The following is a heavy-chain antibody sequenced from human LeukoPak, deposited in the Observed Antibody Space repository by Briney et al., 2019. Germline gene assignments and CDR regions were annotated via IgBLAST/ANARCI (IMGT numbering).Heavy chain of an antibody. J-gene: IGHJ4*02. V-gene: IGHV4-59*01. D-gene: IGHD3-22*01. Sequence: SETLSLTCTVSGGSISSYYWSWIRQPPGKGLEWIGYIYYSGSTNYNPSLKSRVTISVDTSKNQFSLKLSSVTAADTAVYYRARVSQLTYYYDSSGYYYDYWGQGTLVTVSS. CDR2: IYYSGST. CDR3: ARVSQLTYYYDSSGYYYDY. CDR1: GGSISSYY.